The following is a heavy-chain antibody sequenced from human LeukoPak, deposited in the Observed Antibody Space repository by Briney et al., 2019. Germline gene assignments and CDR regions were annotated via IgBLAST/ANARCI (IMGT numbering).Heavy chain of an antibody. CDR2: TYYRSNRSKWSS. Sequence: SQTLSLTYAISGDSVSADSATWSWIRQSPSRGLEWLGRTYYRSNRSKWSSDYALSVKSRITISPDTSKNEFSLQLNSVTPEDTAVYYCTRANYRAFDIWGQGTMVTVSS. CDR1: GDSVSADSAT. D-gene: IGHD5-24*01. CDR3: TRANYRAFDI. J-gene: IGHJ3*02. V-gene: IGHV6-1*01.